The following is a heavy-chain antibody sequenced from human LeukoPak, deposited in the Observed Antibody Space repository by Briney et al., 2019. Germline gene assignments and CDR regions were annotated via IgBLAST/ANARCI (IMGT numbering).Heavy chain of an antibody. CDR2: ISSSSSTI. CDR1: GFTFSSYS. V-gene: IGHV3-48*01. D-gene: IGHD3-3*01. J-gene: IGHJ4*02. Sequence: GGSLRLSCAASGFTFSSYSMNWVRQAPGKGLEWVSYISSSSSTIYYADSVKGRFTFSRDNAKNSLYLQMNSLRAEDTAVYYCARDYDFGVVNNWGQGTLVTVSS. CDR3: ARDYDFGVVNN.